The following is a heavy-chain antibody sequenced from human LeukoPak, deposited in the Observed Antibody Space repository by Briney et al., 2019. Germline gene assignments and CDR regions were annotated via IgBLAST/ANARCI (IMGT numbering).Heavy chain of an antibody. CDR2: ISYDGSNK. CDR3: AKEWELLRGYYFDY. V-gene: IGHV3-30*18. Sequence: PGGSLRLSCAASGFTFTTYVMHWVRQAPGKGLEWVAVISYDGSNKYYADSVKGRFTISRDNSKNTPYLQMNSLRAEDTAVYYCAKEWELLRGYYFDYWGQGTLVTVSS. D-gene: IGHD1-26*01. CDR1: GFTFTTYV. J-gene: IGHJ4*02.